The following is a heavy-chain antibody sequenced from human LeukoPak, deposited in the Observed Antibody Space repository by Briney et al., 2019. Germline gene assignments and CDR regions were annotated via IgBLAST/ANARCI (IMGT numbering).Heavy chain of an antibody. CDR3: AIPTLPAAMRGSAFDI. Sequence: GGSLRLSCAASGFTFSSYGMHWVRQAPRKGLEWVAFIRYDGSNKYYADSVKGRFTISRDNSKNTLYPQMNSLRAEDTAVYYCAIPTLPAAMRGSAFDIWGQGTMVTVSS. CDR1: GFTFSSYG. J-gene: IGHJ3*02. D-gene: IGHD2-2*01. V-gene: IGHV3-30*02. CDR2: IRYDGSNK.